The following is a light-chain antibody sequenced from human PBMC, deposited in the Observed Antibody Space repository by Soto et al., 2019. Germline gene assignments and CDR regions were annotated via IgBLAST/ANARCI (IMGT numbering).Light chain of an antibody. J-gene: IGKJ4*01. CDR1: QGISSY. V-gene: IGKV1-9*01. CDR2: AAS. Sequence: IQLTQSPSSLSASVGDRVTITCRASQGISSYLAWYQQKPGKAPKLLNYAASTLQSGVPSRFSGSGSGTDFTLTISSLPPEDFATYYCQQLNSDPRTFGGGTKVEIK. CDR3: QQLNSDPRT.